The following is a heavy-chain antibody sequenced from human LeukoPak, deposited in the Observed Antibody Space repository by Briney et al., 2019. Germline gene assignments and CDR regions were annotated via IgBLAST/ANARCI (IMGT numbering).Heavy chain of an antibody. CDR1: GGSISSGSFY. Sequence: SETLSLTCAVSGGSISSGSFYWSWIRQPPGKGLEWIGHIDYSGSTNYNPSFERRVTISVDTSKNQFSLKLSSVTAADTAVYYCARAELLPFDIWGQGTMVTVSS. CDR2: IDYSGST. J-gene: IGHJ3*02. D-gene: IGHD1-14*01. V-gene: IGHV4-61*01. CDR3: ARAELLPFDI.